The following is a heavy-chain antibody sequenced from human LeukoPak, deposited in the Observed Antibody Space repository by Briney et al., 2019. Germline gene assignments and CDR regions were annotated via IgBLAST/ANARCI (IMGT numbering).Heavy chain of an antibody. V-gene: IGHV3-53*01. J-gene: IGHJ4*02. CDR1: GFTVSSNY. D-gene: IGHD6-13*01. Sequence: GGSLRLSCAASGFTVSSNYMSWVRQAPGKGLEWVSVIYSGGSTYYADSVKGRFTISRDNSKNTLYLHMNSLRAEDTAVYYCARAVSSWYVDYWGQGTLVTVSS. CDR2: IYSGGST. CDR3: ARAVSSWYVDY.